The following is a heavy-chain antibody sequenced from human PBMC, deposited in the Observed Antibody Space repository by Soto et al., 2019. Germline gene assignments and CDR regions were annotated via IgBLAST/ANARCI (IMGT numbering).Heavy chain of an antibody. V-gene: IGHV1-58*02. CDR1: GFTFTSSA. D-gene: IGHD6-25*01. J-gene: IGHJ6*02. CDR3: AALEVGYLFMDV. Sequence: QMQLVQSGPEVKKPGTSVKVSCKASGFTFTSSAMQWVRQARGQRLEWIGCIVVGSGNTNYAQKFQERVTMTRDMSTSTAYMELSSLSIEDTAVYYCAALEVGYLFMDVWGQGTMVTVSS. CDR2: IVVGSGNT.